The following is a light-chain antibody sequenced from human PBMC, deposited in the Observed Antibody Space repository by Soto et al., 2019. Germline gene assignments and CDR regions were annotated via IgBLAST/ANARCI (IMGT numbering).Light chain of an antibody. V-gene: IGKV1-5*03. CDR1: QSVSSW. CDR3: PQHTSHPVT. CDR2: KAS. J-gene: IGKJ5*01. Sequence: IQMTQYPSTLSASVGDRVIITCRASQSVSSWLAWYQHKPGKAPKLLIYKASRLESGVPSRFSGSGSGTEFPLTISSLQPDDFATYSRPQHTSHPVTLGQGTRLEIK.